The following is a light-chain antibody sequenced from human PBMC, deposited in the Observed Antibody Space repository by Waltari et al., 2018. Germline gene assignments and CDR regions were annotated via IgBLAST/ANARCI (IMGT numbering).Light chain of an antibody. CDR2: RDN. CDR3: AAWDDSLNAVV. CDR1: SSNIGSTT. J-gene: IGLJ3*02. Sequence: QSVVTQPPSASGTPGQWVPISCSGSSSNIGSTTVNWYQQPPGTAPKLLVYRDNQRPSGVPDRFSGSKSGTSASLAISGLQSEDEAGYYCAAWDDSLNAVVFGGGTKLTVL. V-gene: IGLV1-44*01.